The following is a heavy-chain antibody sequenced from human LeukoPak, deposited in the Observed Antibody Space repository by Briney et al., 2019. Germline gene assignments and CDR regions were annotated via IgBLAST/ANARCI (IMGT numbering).Heavy chain of an antibody. CDR1: GIVFSNTA. D-gene: IGHD3-22*01. Sequence: GGSLRLSCAASGIVFSNTAMNWARQSPGRGLEWISAISGGGERTFYADSVKGRFTISRDSSKNMVYLQMNSLRADDTAIYYCGKDGGQYSSGPEFDPRGQGVLVTVS. V-gene: IGHV3-23*01. J-gene: IGHJ5*02. CDR3: GKDGGQYSSGPEFDP. CDR2: ISGGGERT.